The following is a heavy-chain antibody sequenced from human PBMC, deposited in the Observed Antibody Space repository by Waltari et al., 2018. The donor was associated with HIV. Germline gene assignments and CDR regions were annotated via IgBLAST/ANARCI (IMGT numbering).Heavy chain of an antibody. Sequence: EVQLVQSGAEVKKPGESLTISCMGSGFSFTNYWIGWVRQLPGKGLEWMGIIYPDDSNTRYSPSFQGQVTISADKSISSAYLQWSRLKASDTAMYYCARGGSVATREANWFDPWGQGTLVTVSS. CDR3: ARGGSVATREANWFDP. V-gene: IGHV5-51*01. J-gene: IGHJ5*02. D-gene: IGHD1-1*01. CDR2: IYPDDSNT. CDR1: GFSFTNYW.